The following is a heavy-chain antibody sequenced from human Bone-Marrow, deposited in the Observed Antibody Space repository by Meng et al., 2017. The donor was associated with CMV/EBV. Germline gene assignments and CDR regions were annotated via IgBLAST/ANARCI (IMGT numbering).Heavy chain of an antibody. CDR1: GFTFSSYS. J-gene: IGHJ6*02. V-gene: IGHV3-48*04. D-gene: IGHD3-22*01. Sequence: GESLKISCAASGFTFSSYSMNWVRQAPGKGLEWVSYINSSSSTIYYADSVKGRFTISRDNAKNSLYLQMNSLRAEDTAVYYCARNAGDDSSGYYYRVSDGMDVWGQGTTVTVSS. CDR3: ARNAGDDSSGYYYRVSDGMDV. CDR2: INSSSSTI.